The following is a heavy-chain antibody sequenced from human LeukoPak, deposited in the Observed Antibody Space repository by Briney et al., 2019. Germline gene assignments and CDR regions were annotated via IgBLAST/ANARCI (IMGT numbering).Heavy chain of an antibody. CDR2: IYYRGNT. Sequence: SETLSLTCTVSGGSISSYYWSWIRQPPGKGLEWIGYIYYRGNTNYNPSLKSRVTISVDTSKNQFSLRLSSVTAADTAIYYCARLPYDWGQGTLVTVSS. CDR3: ARLPYD. J-gene: IGHJ1*01. V-gene: IGHV4-59*12. CDR1: GGSISSYY. D-gene: IGHD2-21*01.